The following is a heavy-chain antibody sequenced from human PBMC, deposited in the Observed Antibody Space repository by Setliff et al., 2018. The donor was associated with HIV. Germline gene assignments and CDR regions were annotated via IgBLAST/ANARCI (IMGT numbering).Heavy chain of an antibody. CDR3: ARHWDPPGSSWIFYYYYMDQ. J-gene: IGHJ6*03. V-gene: IGHV4-59*04. Sequence: SETLSLTCTVSGGSISSQYWSWIRQPPGKGLEWIGTTYHSGRTDYNPSLETRATISVDTSKNQFSLRLSSVTAADTAVYYCARHWDPPGSSWIFYYYYMDQWGEGTTVTVS. CDR2: TYHSGRT. CDR1: GGSISSQY. D-gene: IGHD6-13*01.